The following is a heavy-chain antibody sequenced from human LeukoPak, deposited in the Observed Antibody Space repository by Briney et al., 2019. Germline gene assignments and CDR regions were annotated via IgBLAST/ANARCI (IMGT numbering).Heavy chain of an antibody. CDR1: GGSISSGDYY. D-gene: IGHD4/OR15-4a*01. J-gene: IGHJ6*02. V-gene: IGHV4-30-4*01. CDR3: GRMISANFYFYYGMDV. Sequence: SQTLSLTCTVSGGSISSGDYYWSWIRQPPGKGLEWIGYIYYSGSTYYNPSLKSRVTISVDTSKNQFSLKLSSVTAADTAVYYCGRMISANFYFYYGMDVWGQGTTVTVSS. CDR2: IYYSGST.